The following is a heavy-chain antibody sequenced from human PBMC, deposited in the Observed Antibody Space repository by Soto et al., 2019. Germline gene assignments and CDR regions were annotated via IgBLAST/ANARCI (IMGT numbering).Heavy chain of an antibody. CDR1: GASLSGYY. CDR3: ARGHSTSGFDY. CDR2: INHSGST. V-gene: IGHV4-34*01. Sequence: PSETLSLTCAVYGASLSGYYWSWIRQAPGMGLEWIGEINHSGSTNFNPSLKSRVALSIDTSKKQFSLKLRSVTAADTAVYYCARGHSTSGFDYWGQGSRVTVSS. J-gene: IGHJ4*02. D-gene: IGHD4-4*01.